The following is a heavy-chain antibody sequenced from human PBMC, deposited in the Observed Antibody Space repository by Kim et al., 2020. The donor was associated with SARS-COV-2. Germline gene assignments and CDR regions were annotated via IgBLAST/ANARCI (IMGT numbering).Heavy chain of an antibody. J-gene: IGHJ4*02. D-gene: IGHD2-21*01. CDR1: GGTFSSYA. CDR2: IIPILGIA. Sequence: SVKVSCKASGGTFSSYAISWVRQAPGQGLEWMGRIIPILGIANYAQKFQGRVTITADKSTSTAYMELSSLRSEDTAVYYCARVASAKRSRCGGAECNSWGQGTLVTVSS. CDR3: ARVASAKRSRCGGAECNS. V-gene: IGHV1-69*04.